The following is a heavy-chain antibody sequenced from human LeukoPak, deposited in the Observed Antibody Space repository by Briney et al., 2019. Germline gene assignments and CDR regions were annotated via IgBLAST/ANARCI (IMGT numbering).Heavy chain of an antibody. Sequence: ASVKVSCKASGYTFTSYAMHWVRQAPGQRLEWMGWISAYNGNTNYVQKLQGRVTMTTDTSTSTAYMELRSLRSDDTAVYYCARGYGSGSRGIYYYYYGMDVWGQGTTVTVSS. J-gene: IGHJ6*02. CDR1: GYTFTSYA. CDR2: ISAYNGNT. D-gene: IGHD3-10*01. CDR3: ARGYGSGSRGIYYYYYGMDV. V-gene: IGHV1-18*01.